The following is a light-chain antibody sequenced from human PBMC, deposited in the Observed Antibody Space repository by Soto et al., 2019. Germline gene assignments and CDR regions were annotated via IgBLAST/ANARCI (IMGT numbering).Light chain of an antibody. CDR1: SSDVGGYNY. Sequence: QPASVSGSPGQSITISCTGTSSDVGGYNYVSWYQQHPGKAPKLMIYEVSNRPSGVSNRFSGSKSGNTASLTISGLQAEDEADYYCSSYTSSSTKVFGTGTKLTVL. V-gene: IGLV2-14*01. CDR2: EVS. CDR3: SSYTSSSTKV. J-gene: IGLJ1*01.